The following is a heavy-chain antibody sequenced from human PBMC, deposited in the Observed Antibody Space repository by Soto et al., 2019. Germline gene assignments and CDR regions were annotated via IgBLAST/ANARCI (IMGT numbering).Heavy chain of an antibody. CDR2: ISGSGGST. CDR3: AKDRSAQYSSEYNWFDP. D-gene: IGHD2-21*01. Sequence: GGSLRLSCAASGFTFSSYAMSWVRQAPGKGLEWVSAISGSGGSTYYADSVKGRFTISRDNSKNTLYLQMNSLRAEDTAVYFFAKDRSAQYSSEYNWFDPWGQGTLVTASS. CDR1: GFTFSSYA. V-gene: IGHV3-23*01. J-gene: IGHJ5*02.